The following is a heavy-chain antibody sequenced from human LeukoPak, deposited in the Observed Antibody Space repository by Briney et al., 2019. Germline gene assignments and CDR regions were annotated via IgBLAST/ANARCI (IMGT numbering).Heavy chain of an antibody. CDR2: IIPIFGTA. V-gene: IGHV1-69*05. CDR3: AANIRGSTSWARSYYYYYMDV. J-gene: IGHJ6*03. CDR1: GGTFSGYA. D-gene: IGHD2-2*01. Sequence: ASVKVSCKASGGTFSGYAISWVRQAPGQGLEWMGGIIPIFGTANYAQKFQGRVTITTDESTSTAYMELSSLRSEDTAVYYCAANIRGSTSWARSYYYYYMDVWGKGTTVTVSS.